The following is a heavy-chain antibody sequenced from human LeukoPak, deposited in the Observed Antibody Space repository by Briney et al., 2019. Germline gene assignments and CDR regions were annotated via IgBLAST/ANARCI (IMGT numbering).Heavy chain of an antibody. CDR3: ARDMSGGWYYFDY. V-gene: IGHV3-53*01. CDR2: IYSGGST. CDR1: GFTFNNYA. J-gene: IGHJ4*02. Sequence: PGGSLRLSCVGSGFTFNNYAMTWVRQAPGKGLEWVSVIYSGGSTYYADSVKGRFTISRDNSKNTLYLQMNGLRAEDTAVYYCARDMSGGWYYFDYWGQGTLVTVSS. D-gene: IGHD6-19*01.